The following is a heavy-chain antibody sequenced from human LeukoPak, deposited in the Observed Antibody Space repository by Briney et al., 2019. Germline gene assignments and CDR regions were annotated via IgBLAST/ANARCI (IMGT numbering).Heavy chain of an antibody. CDR3: ASLLVSATYS. CDR1: GFTFSSYA. Sequence: GGSLRLSCAASGFTFSSYAMTWVRQAPGKGLEWVSSISDSGVGTYYADSVKGRFTISRDNSKNTLNLQLTSLTAEDTAVYYCASLLVSATYSWGQGTRVTVSS. V-gene: IGHV3-23*01. CDR2: ISDSGVGT. D-gene: IGHD2-15*01. J-gene: IGHJ4*02.